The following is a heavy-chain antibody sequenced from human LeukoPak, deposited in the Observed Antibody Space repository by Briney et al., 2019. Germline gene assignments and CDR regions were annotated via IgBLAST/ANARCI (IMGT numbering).Heavy chain of an antibody. CDR3: ATFGVIVRNDYFDF. CDR2: ITANGDAT. Sequence: GGSLRLSCVGSGFIFRSYAVTWVRQAPGKGLEWVSSITANGDATYYADSVKGRFTISRDNSKNTLYLQMSSLRAEDTAVYFCATFGVIVRNDYFDFWGQGALVAVSS. V-gene: IGHV3-23*01. D-gene: IGHD3-3*01. J-gene: IGHJ4*02. CDR1: GFIFRSYA.